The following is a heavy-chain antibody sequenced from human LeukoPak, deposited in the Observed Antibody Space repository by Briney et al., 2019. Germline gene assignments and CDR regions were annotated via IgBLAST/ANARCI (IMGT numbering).Heavy chain of an antibody. CDR2: ISYDGSNK. D-gene: IGHD3-22*01. V-gene: IGHV3-30-3*01. J-gene: IGHJ4*02. CDR1: GFTFSSYA. CDR3: ARKTAGHYPFDS. Sequence: GRSLRLSCAASGFTFSSYAMHWVRQAPGKGLEWVAVISYDGSNKYHADSVKGRFTVSRDNSKKTLYLQMNTLRAEDTAVYHCARKTAGHYPFDSWGKGTLVTVSS.